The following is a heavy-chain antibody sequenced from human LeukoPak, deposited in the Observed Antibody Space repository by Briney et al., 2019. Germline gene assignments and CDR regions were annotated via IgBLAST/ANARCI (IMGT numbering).Heavy chain of an antibody. J-gene: IGHJ4*02. CDR3: ARDRGVIQYSGYDFFDY. V-gene: IGHV3-7*01. CDR2: IKQDGSEK. CDR1: GFTFSSYW. D-gene: IGHD5-12*01. Sequence: PGGSLRLSCAASGFTFSSYWMSWVRQAPGKGLEWVANIKQDGSEKYYVDSVKGRFTISRDNAKNSLYLQMNSLRAEDTAVYYCARDRGVIQYSGYDFFDYWGQGTLVTVSS.